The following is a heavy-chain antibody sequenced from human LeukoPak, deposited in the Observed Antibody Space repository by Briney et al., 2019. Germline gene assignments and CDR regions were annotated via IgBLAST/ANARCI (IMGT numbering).Heavy chain of an antibody. CDR1: GYTFTSYG. J-gene: IGHJ5*02. V-gene: IGHV1-18*01. CDR2: ISAYNGNT. CDR3: ARDNLSMTTVTTHWFDP. Sequence: VASVKVSCKASGYTFTSYGISWVRQAPGQGLEWMGWISAYNGNTNYAQKLQGRVTMTTDTSTSTAYMELRSLRSDDTAVYYCARDNLSMTTVTTHWFDPRGQGTLVTVSS. D-gene: IGHD4-17*01.